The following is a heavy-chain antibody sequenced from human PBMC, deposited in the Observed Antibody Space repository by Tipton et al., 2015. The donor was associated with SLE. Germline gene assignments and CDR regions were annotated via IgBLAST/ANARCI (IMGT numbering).Heavy chain of an antibody. CDR1: VGSISSSSYY. V-gene: IGHV4-39*07. D-gene: IGHD4-17*01. CDR2: IYYSGST. Sequence: TLSLTCTVSVGSISSSSYYWGWIRQPPGNGLEWIGSIYYSGSTYYNPSLKSRVTISVDTSKNQFSLKLSSVTAADTAVYYCARSHYGDAAYYWGQGTLVTVSS. J-gene: IGHJ4*02. CDR3: ARSHYGDAAYY.